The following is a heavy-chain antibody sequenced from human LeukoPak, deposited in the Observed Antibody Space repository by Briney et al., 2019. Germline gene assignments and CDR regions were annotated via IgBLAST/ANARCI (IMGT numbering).Heavy chain of an antibody. D-gene: IGHD3-22*01. V-gene: IGHV3-30*14. CDR3: ARADRPFYDSSGYWFDY. CDR1: GFTFSSYA. CDR2: IWYDGSNK. J-gene: IGHJ4*02. Sequence: GGSLRLSCAASGFTFSSYAMHWVRQAPGKGLEWVAVIWYDGSNKYYADSVKGRFTISRDNSKNTLYLQMGSLRAEDMAVYYCARADRPFYDSSGYWFDYWGQGTLVTVSS.